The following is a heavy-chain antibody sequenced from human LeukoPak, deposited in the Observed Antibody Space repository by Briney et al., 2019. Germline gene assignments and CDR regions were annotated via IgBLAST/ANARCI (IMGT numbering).Heavy chain of an antibody. Sequence: GASVKVSCKASGYTSTGYYMHWVRQAPGQGLEWMGRINPNSGGTNYAQKFQGRVTMTRDTSISTAYMELSRLRSDDTAVYYCARDRMAMGSGGSCYGYWGQGTLVTVSS. V-gene: IGHV1-2*06. D-gene: IGHD2-15*01. J-gene: IGHJ4*02. CDR2: INPNSGGT. CDR1: GYTSTGYY. CDR3: ARDRMAMGSGGSCYGY.